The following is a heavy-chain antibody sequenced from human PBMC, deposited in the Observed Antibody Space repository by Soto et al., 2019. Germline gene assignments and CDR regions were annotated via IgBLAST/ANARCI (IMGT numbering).Heavy chain of an antibody. D-gene: IGHD3-3*01. CDR1: GFTFSSYA. CDR2: ISGSGGST. J-gene: IGHJ4*02. Sequence: GGSLRISCAASGFTFSSYAMSWVRQAPGKGLEWVSAISGSGGSTYYADSVKGRFTISRDNSKNTLYLQMNSLRAEDTAVYYCARRRITTFGVVKNYFDYWGQGTLVTVSS. CDR3: ARRRITTFGVVKNYFDY. V-gene: IGHV3-23*01.